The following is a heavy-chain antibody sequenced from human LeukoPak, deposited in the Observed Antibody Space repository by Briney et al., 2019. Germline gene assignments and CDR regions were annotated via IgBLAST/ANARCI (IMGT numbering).Heavy chain of an antibody. CDR2: ISGSGDRT. CDR1: GFTFSSYA. Sequence: GGSLRLSCAASGFTFSSYAMSWVRQAPGRGLEWVSDISGSGDRTYYADSVKGRFTISGDNSKNTLYLQMNSLRAEDTAVYSCAKNGEGVSWFDPWGQGTLVTVSS. CDR3: AKNGEGVSWFDP. J-gene: IGHJ5*02. V-gene: IGHV3-23*01. D-gene: IGHD3-10*01.